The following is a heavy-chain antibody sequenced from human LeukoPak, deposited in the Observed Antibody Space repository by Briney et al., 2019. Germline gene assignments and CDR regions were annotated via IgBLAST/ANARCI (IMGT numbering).Heavy chain of an antibody. CDR2: IYHTGST. CDR3: ARDLRTPRTFDI. V-gene: IGHV4-30-2*01. Sequence: PSETLSLTCTVSGGSSSSGGLIWNWIRQPPGKGLEWIGYIYHTGSTYYNPSLKSRVTISVDTSKNQFSLKLSSVTAADTAVYYCARDLRTPRTFDIWGQGTMVTVSS. CDR1: GGSSSSGGLI. D-gene: IGHD4-17*01. J-gene: IGHJ3*02.